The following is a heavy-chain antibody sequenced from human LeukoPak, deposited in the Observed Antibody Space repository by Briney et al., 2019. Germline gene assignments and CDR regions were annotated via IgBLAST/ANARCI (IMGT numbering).Heavy chain of an antibody. J-gene: IGHJ6*02. CDR2: INLECGGT. Sequence: PGGSLRLSCAATGFTFKDYSMHCVHQPPGKGLERVSGINLECGGTHYADSVKGRFTISRDNAKNSLYLQMTSLRPEDKALYYCAKHLRDTNTYIFFGLDVWGQGTTVTVSS. D-gene: IGHD5-18*01. V-gene: IGHV3-20*04. CDR1: GFTFKDYS. CDR3: AKHLRDTNTYIFFGLDV.